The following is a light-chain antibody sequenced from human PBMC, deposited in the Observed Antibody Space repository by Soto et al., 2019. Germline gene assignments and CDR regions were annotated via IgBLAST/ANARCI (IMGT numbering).Light chain of an antibody. J-gene: IGLJ2*01. Sequence: QSALTQPRSVSGSPGQSVTISCTGTSSDVGGYKYVSWYQQHPGKVPNLIIYDVSERPSGVPDRFSGSKSGSTASLSISGLQAEDEADYYCCSYAGSYTVLFGGGTKLTVL. CDR3: CSYAGSYTVL. CDR2: DVS. V-gene: IGLV2-11*01. CDR1: SSDVGGYKY.